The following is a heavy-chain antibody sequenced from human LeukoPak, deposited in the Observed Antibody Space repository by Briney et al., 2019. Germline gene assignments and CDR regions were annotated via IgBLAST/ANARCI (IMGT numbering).Heavy chain of an antibody. CDR3: ARDLITIVRGVNHAFDY. CDR1: GFTFSSYG. Sequence: GGSLRLSCAASGFTFSSYGMHWVRQAPGKGLEWVAFIRYDGSNKYYADSVKGRFTISRDNSKNTLYLQMNSLRAEDTAVYYCARDLITIVRGVNHAFDYWGQGTLVTVSS. J-gene: IGHJ4*02. CDR2: IRYDGSNK. D-gene: IGHD3-10*01. V-gene: IGHV3-30*02.